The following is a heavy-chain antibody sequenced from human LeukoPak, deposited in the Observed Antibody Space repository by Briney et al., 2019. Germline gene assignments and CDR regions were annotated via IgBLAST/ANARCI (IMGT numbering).Heavy chain of an antibody. CDR3: TTGDYYDSSGWDY. J-gene: IGHJ4*02. V-gene: IGHV3-15*01. Sequence: GGSLRLSCAASGFTFSNAWMSWVRQAPGKGLEWVGRIKSKTDGGTTDYAAPVKGRFTISRDDSKNTLYLQMNSLKTEDTAVYYCTTGDYYDSSGWDYWGQGTLVTVSS. CDR2: IKSKTDGGTT. D-gene: IGHD3-22*01. CDR1: GFTFSNAW.